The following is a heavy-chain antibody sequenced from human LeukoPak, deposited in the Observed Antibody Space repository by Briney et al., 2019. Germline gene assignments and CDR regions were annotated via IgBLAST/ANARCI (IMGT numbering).Heavy chain of an antibody. CDR1: GGSFSGYY. J-gene: IGHJ4*02. Sequence: SETLSLTCAVYGGSFSGYYWSWIRQPPGKGLEWIGEINHSGSTNYNPSLKSRVTISVDTSKNQFSLKLSSVTAADTAVYYCARGAGGSYCGRNFDYWGQGTLVTVSS. D-gene: IGHD1-26*01. CDR2: INHSGST. CDR3: ARGAGGSYCGRNFDY. V-gene: IGHV4-34*01.